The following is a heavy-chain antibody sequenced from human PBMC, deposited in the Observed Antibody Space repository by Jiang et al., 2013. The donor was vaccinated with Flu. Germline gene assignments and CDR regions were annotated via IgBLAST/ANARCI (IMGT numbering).Heavy chain of an antibody. CDR3: ARAKDYYDSSGYYYVALRGAFDI. D-gene: IGHD3-22*01. J-gene: IGHJ3*02. Sequence: GAEVKKPGSSVKVSCKASGGTFSSYAISWVRQAPGQGLEWMGGIIPIFGTANYAQKFQGRVTITADESTSTAYMELSSLRSEDTAVYYCARAKDYYDSSGYYYVALRGAFDIWGQGTMVTVSS. V-gene: IGHV1-69*01. CDR1: GGTFSSYA. CDR2: IIPIFGTA.